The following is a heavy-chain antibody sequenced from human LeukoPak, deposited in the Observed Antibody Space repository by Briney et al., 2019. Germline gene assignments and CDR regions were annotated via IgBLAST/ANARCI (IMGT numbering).Heavy chain of an antibody. CDR3: ARLYSSGWDLDY. J-gene: IGHJ4*02. V-gene: IGHV3-64*01. Sequence: AGGSLRLSCAASGFIFSSYAMHWVRQAPGKGLEYVSAISSNGGSTYYANSLKGGFTISRDNSKNTLYLQMGSLRAGDMAVYYCARLYSSGWDLDYWGQGTLVTVSS. D-gene: IGHD6-19*01. CDR2: ISSNGGST. CDR1: GFIFSSYA.